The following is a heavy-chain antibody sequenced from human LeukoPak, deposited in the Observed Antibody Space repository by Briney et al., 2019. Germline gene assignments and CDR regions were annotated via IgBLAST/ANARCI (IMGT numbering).Heavy chain of an antibody. CDR3: ARDREYYYGSGIPFDY. J-gene: IGHJ4*02. CDR2: ISAYNGNT. V-gene: IGHV1-18*01. CDR1: GYTFTSYG. D-gene: IGHD3-10*01. Sequence: ASVKVSCKASGYTFTSYGISWVRQAPGQGLEWMGWISAYNGNTNYAQKLQGRVTMTTDTSTSTAYMELRSLRSDDTAVFYCARDREYYYGSGIPFDYWGQGTLVTVSS.